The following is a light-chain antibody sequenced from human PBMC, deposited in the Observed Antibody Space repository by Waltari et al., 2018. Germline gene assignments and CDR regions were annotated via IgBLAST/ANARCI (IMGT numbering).Light chain of an antibody. CDR2: DAS. J-gene: IGKJ4*01. Sequence: EIVLTQSPATLSLSPGERATISCRASQSVSSYLAWYQQKPGQAPRLLIYDASNRATGSPARFSGSGSGTDFTLTISSLEPEDFAVYYCQQRSNWLTFGGGTKVEIK. CDR3: QQRSNWLT. CDR1: QSVSSY. V-gene: IGKV3-11*01.